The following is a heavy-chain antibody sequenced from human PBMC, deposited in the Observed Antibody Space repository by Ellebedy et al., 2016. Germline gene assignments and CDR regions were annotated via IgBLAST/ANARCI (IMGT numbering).Heavy chain of an antibody. CDR3: AKDRYDFWSSYYLTDY. CDR1: GFNFHEYT. J-gene: IGHJ4*02. V-gene: IGHV3-43*01. Sequence: GESLKISCAASGFNFHEYTMHWFRQAPGKGLEWVSLISCNGGSTYYADSVKGRFTISRDKSRNSLYLQMNSLRTEDTALYYCAKDRYDFWSSYYLTDYWGQGTLVTVSS. D-gene: IGHD3-3*01. CDR2: ISCNGGST.